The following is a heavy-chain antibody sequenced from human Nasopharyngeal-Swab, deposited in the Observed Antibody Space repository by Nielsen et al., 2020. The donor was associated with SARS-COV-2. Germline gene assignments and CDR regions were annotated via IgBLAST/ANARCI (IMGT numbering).Heavy chain of an antibody. CDR3: ARDPRGDGYSFFDY. Sequence: WIRQPPGKGLEWVSVIYGGGTTEYADSVRGRFTISRDCSGNTLYLRMNSLRADDTAIYYCARDPRGDGYSFFDYWGQGTEVTVSS. V-gene: IGHV3-53*01. J-gene: IGHJ4*02. D-gene: IGHD5-24*01. CDR2: IYGGGTT.